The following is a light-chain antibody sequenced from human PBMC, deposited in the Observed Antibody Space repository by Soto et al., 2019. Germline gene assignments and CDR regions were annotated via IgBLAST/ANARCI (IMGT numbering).Light chain of an antibody. J-gene: IGLJ3*02. Sequence: QSVLTQPRSVSGSPGQSVTISCTGTSSDVGGYNYVSWYQQHPGKAPKLMIYDVSKRPSGVPDRFSGSKSGNTASLTISGLQAEDEADYYCCSYAGSPWFGGGTKLTVL. CDR1: SSDVGGYNY. V-gene: IGLV2-11*01. CDR3: CSYAGSPW. CDR2: DVS.